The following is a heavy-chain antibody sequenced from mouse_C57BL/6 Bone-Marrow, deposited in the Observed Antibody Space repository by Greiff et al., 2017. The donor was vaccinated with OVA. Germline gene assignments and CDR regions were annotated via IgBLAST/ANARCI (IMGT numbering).Heavy chain of an antibody. V-gene: IGHV1-59*01. CDR1: GYTFTSYW. CDR2: IDPSDSYT. CDR3: ERRGGGDGH. J-gene: IGHJ3*01. D-gene: IGHD1-1*02. Sequence: VQLQQPGAELVRPGTSVKLSCKASGYTFTSYWMHWVKQRPGQGLEWIGVIDPSDSYTNYNQKFKGKATLTVDTSSSTAYMQLSSLTSEDSAVYYCERRGGGDGHWGQGTLVTVSA.